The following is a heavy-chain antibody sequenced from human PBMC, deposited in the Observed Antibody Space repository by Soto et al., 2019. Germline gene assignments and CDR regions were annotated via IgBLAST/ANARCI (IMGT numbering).Heavy chain of an antibody. CDR3: ERDWASNGMEV. Sequence: SATXSLTGSVCVGSCIGYYWSLIRQPPGKGLEWIGEINHSGSTNYNPSLKSRLTISVDTSKNQLSLRVRSVTAADTAVYYCERDWASNGMEVWGQGTTVKVYS. CDR2: INHSGST. J-gene: IGHJ6*01. CDR1: VGSCIGYY. V-gene: IGHV4-34*01. D-gene: IGHD3-16*01.